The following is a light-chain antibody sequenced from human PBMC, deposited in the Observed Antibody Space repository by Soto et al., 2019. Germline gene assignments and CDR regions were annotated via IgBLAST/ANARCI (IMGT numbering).Light chain of an antibody. V-gene: IGKV1-39*01. CDR3: QQRYSTPDA. Sequence: DIQMTQSPSSLSASVGDRVTITCRASQSISSYLNWYQQKPGKAPKLLIYAASSLQSGVPSRFSGSGSWTDFTLTISSLQPEDFATYYCQQRYSTPDAFGQGNKLAIK. CDR2: AAS. CDR1: QSISSY. J-gene: IGKJ2*01.